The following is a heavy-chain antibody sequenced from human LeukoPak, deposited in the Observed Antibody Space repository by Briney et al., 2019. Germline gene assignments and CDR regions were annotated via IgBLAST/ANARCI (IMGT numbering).Heavy chain of an antibody. Sequence: GGSLRLSCAASGFTLSSYAMSWVRQAPGKGLEWVAYIKQDGSEKYYVDSVKGRFTISRDNAKNSLYLQMNSLRAEDTAVYYCARDLEMATIEFYFDYWGQGTLVTVSS. D-gene: IGHD5-24*01. CDR1: GFTLSSYA. CDR3: ARDLEMATIEFYFDY. J-gene: IGHJ4*02. CDR2: IKQDGSEK. V-gene: IGHV3-7*01.